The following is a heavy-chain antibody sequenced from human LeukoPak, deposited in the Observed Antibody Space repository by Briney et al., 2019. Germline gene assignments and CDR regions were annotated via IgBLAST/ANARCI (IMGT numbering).Heavy chain of an antibody. Sequence: ASVNVSCKASAYTFTSYYIHRVRQAPGQGLERMGIIYPGGGSTSYAQKFQGRVTMTRDMYKSTVYMELSSLRSEDTAVYYCARGPIFGVVNDWGQETLVTVSS. D-gene: IGHD3-3*01. CDR1: AYTFTSYY. V-gene: IGHV1-46*01. CDR3: ARGPIFGVVND. CDR2: IYPGGGST. J-gene: IGHJ4*02.